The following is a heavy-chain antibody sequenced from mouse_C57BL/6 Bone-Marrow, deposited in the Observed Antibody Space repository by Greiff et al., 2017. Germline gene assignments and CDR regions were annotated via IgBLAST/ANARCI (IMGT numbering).Heavy chain of an antibody. Sequence: EVQGVESGGDLVKPGGSLKLSCAASGFTFSSYGMSWVRQTPDKRLEWVATISSGGSYTYYPDSVKGRFTISRDNAKNTLYLQMSSLKSEDTAMYYCARRGYGSSSLYYFDYWGQGTTRTVSS. V-gene: IGHV5-6*01. CDR3: ARRGYGSSSLYYFDY. J-gene: IGHJ2*01. CDR2: ISSGGSYT. D-gene: IGHD1-1*01. CDR1: GFTFSSYG.